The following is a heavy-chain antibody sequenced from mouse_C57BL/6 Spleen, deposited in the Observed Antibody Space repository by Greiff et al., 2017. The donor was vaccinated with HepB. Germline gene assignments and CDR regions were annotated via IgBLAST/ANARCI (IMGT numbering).Heavy chain of an antibody. CDR3: ARDDGLLRGYFDY. J-gene: IGHJ2*01. Sequence: VQLQQPGTELVKPGASVKLSCKASGYTFTSYWMHWVKQRPGQGLEWIGNINPSNGGTNYNEKFKSKATLTVDKSSSTAYMQLSSLTSEDSAVYDCARDDGLLRGYFDYWGQGTTLTVSS. CDR2: INPSNGGT. D-gene: IGHD1-1*01. V-gene: IGHV1-53*01. CDR1: GYTFTSYW.